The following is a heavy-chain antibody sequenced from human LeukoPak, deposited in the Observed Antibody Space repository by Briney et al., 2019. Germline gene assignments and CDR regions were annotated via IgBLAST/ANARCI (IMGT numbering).Heavy chain of an antibody. CDR3: ARGDGYGSGSHIDY. J-gene: IGHJ4*02. CDR1: GFTFSSYA. CDR2: ISYDGSNK. Sequence: GGSLRLSCAASGFTFSSYAMSWVRQAPGKGLEWVAVISYDGSNKYYADSVKGRFTISRDNSKNTLYLQMNSLRAEDTAVYYCARGDGYGSGSHIDYWGQGTLVTVSS. D-gene: IGHD3-10*01. V-gene: IGHV3-30-3*01.